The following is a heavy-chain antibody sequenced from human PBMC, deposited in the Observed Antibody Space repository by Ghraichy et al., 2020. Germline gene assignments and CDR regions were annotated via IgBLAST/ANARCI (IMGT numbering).Heavy chain of an antibody. CDR3: AKVGSHWFDPDY. CDR1: GASLNSNN. CDR2: IYTTGNT. D-gene: IGHD3-10*01. Sequence: SETLSLTCTVSGASLNSNNWHWMRQPAGKGLEWIGRIYTTGNTAYNPSLKSRVTMSLDTSKNQFSLRLKSVTAADTAVYYCAKVGSHWFDPDYWGQGIRVTVSS. V-gene: IGHV4-4*07. J-gene: IGHJ4*01.